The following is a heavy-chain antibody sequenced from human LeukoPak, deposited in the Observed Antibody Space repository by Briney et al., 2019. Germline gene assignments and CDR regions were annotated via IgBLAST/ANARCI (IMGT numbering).Heavy chain of an antibody. D-gene: IGHD1-7*01. CDR3: ARQRTINPDDAFDI. CDR2: IYYSGST. CDR1: GGSISSSSYY. Sequence: SETLSLTCTVSGGSISSSSYYWGWIRQPPGKGLEWIGSIYYSGSTYYNPSLKGRVTISVDTSKNQFSLKLSSVTAADTAVYYCARQRTINPDDAFDIWGQGTMVTVSS. V-gene: IGHV4-39*01. J-gene: IGHJ3*02.